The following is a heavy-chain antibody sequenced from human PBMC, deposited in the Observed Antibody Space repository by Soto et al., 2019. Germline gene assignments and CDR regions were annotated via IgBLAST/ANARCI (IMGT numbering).Heavy chain of an antibody. CDR1: GYTFTRYG. D-gene: IGHD3-16*01. J-gene: IGHJ6*02. Sequence: QVQLVQSGAEVKNPGASVKVSCKASGYTFTRYGIGWARQAPGQGLEWMGWINTYNGNTNYAQNVQGRVTLTTDTSPSAAYMEMRSLRYNDTAIYYCAMVDVYVTPSPQDVWGQGTTVIVSS. CDR3: AMVDVYVTPSPQDV. V-gene: IGHV1-18*01. CDR2: INTYNGNT.